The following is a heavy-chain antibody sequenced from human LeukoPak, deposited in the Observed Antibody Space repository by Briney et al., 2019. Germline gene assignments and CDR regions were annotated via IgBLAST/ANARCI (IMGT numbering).Heavy chain of an antibody. CDR1: GGTFSSYS. J-gene: IGHJ6*04. D-gene: IGHD3-16*01. CDR3: GSGGGGFYYFDMCV. V-gene: IGHV1-69*13. Sequence: GASVKLSLKSSGGTFSSYSNSGVRQAPAQGREWMGGINPIFGRANYSHKFQRRGTITADEYTSTDYLELSSLRSEEAAVYYWGSGGGGFYYFDMCVWGKGVTVTVSS. CDR2: INPIFGRA.